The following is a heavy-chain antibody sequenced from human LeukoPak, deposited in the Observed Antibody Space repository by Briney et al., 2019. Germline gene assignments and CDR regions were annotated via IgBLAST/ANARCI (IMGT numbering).Heavy chain of an antibody. Sequence: GGSLRLSCAASGFIFSDYYMSWVRHAPGKGLEWVSGINWNGGSTGYADSVKGRFTISRDNAKNSLYLQMSSLRAEDTALYYCARGGIAVAGTGPDYWGQGTLVTVSS. J-gene: IGHJ4*02. D-gene: IGHD6-19*01. CDR2: INWNGGST. CDR1: GFIFSDYY. V-gene: IGHV3-20*04. CDR3: ARGGIAVAGTGPDY.